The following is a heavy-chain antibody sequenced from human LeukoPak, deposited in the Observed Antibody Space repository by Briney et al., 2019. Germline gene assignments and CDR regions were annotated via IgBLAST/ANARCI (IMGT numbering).Heavy chain of an antibody. Sequence: PGGSPRLSCAASGFTFSSYEMNWVRQAPGKGLEWVSYISSSGSTIYYADSVKGRFTISRDNAKNSLYLQMNSLRAEDTAVYYCARVGMATMYFDYWGQGTLVTVSS. D-gene: IGHD5-24*01. CDR3: ARVGMATMYFDY. J-gene: IGHJ4*02. CDR1: GFTFSSYE. V-gene: IGHV3-48*03. CDR2: ISSSGSTI.